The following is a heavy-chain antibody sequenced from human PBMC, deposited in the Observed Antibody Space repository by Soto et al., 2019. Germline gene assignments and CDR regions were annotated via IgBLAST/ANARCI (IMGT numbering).Heavy chain of an antibody. J-gene: IGHJ6*03. CDR3: AGTTSHYWYYMDV. D-gene: IGHD1-7*01. CDR2: TYYRTRWYY. CDR1: GDSVSSNSAA. Sequence: QVQLQESGPGLVKPSQTLSLTCVISGDSVSSNSAAWNWIRQSPSRGLEWLGRTYYRTRWYYDYAASVGSRINVNPDASKNQFSLQLTSVTPEDTAVYYCAGTTSHYWYYMDVWGKGTTVTVSS. V-gene: IGHV6-1*01.